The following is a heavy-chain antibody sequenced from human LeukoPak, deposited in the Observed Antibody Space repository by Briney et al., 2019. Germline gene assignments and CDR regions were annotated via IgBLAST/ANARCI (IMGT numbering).Heavy chain of an antibody. Sequence: PGGSLRLSCAASGFTFSNYWMHWVRQAPGKGLVWVSRISGDGSSTTYADSVKGRFTISRDNAKNTLCLQMNSLSAEDTAVYYCARVHGDFDYWGQGTLVTVSS. V-gene: IGHV3-74*01. CDR2: ISGDGSST. CDR3: ARVHGDFDY. CDR1: GFTFSNYW. J-gene: IGHJ4*02. D-gene: IGHD4-17*01.